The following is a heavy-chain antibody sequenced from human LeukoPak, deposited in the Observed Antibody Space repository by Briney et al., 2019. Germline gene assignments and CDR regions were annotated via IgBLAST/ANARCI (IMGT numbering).Heavy chain of an antibody. CDR2: IIPIFGTA. J-gene: IGHJ6*02. CDR3: ARDARYSSSWSLYYYYYGMDV. D-gene: IGHD6-13*01. V-gene: IGHV1-69*13. Sequence: SVKVSCKASGGTFSSYAISWVRQAPGQGLEWMGGIIPIFGTANYAQKFQGRVTNTADESTSTAYMELSSLRSEDTAVYYCARDARYSSSWSLYYYYYGMDVWGQGTTVTVSS. CDR1: GGTFSSYA.